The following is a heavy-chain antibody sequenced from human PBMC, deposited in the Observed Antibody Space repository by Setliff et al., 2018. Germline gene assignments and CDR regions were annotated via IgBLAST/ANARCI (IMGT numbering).Heavy chain of an antibody. V-gene: IGHV3-11*04. J-gene: IGHJ4*02. CDR1: GFTFSDYY. D-gene: IGHD6-13*01. CDR2: ISSSGSTI. Sequence: GGSLRLSCAASGFTFSDYYMSWIRQAPGKGLEWVSYISSSGSTIYYADSVKGRFTISRDNAKNSLYLQMNSLRAEDTAVYYCAKSHSSWPIFIDYWGQGTLVTVSS. CDR3: AKSHSSWPIFIDY.